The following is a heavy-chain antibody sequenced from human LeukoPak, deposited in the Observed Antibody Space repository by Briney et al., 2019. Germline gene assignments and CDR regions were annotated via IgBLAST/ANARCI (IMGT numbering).Heavy chain of an antibody. Sequence: SVKVSCKASGGTFSSYAISWVRQAPGQGLEWMGGIIPIFGTANYAQKFQGRVTITTDESTSTAYMELSSLRSEDTAVYYCATYYYESRGYYSRGGGGFDYWGQGTLVTVSS. CDR1: GGTFSSYA. CDR3: ATYYYESRGYYSRGGGGFDY. D-gene: IGHD3-22*01. V-gene: IGHV1-69*05. CDR2: IIPIFGTA. J-gene: IGHJ4*02.